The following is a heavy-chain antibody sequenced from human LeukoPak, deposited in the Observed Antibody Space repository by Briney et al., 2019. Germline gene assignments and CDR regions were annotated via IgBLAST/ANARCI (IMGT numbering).Heavy chain of an antibody. J-gene: IGHJ4*02. Sequence: NPGGSLRLSCAASGFTFSSYSMNWVRQAPGKGLEWVSVIYSGGSTYYADSVKGRFTISRDNSKNTLYIQMNSLRAEDTAVYYCASSGYYSPHNYFDYWGQGTLVTVSS. D-gene: IGHD3-22*01. V-gene: IGHV3-66*01. CDR2: IYSGGST. CDR1: GFTFSSYS. CDR3: ASSGYYSPHNYFDY.